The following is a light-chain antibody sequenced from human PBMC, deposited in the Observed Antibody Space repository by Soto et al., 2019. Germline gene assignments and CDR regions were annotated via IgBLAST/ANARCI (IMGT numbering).Light chain of an antibody. CDR2: DAS. CDR3: QQYNNWPPWT. J-gene: IGKJ1*01. Sequence: TQSPSSMSASVGDRVTITCRASQSISSWLAWYQQKPGKAPKLLIYDASSLESGVPSRFSGSGSGTEFTLTISSLQSEDFAVYYCQQYNNWPPWTFGQGTKVDIK. CDR1: QSISSW. V-gene: IGKV1-5*01.